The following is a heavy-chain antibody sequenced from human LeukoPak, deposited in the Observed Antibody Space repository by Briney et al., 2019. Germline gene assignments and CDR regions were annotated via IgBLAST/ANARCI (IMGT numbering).Heavy chain of an antibody. D-gene: IGHD3-10*01. CDR2: TYYRSKWYN. V-gene: IGHV6-1*01. Sequence: SQTLSLTCAISGDSVSTNSEAWNWIRQSPSRGLEWLGRTYYRSKWYNDYAVSVKSRITINPDTSKNQFSLQLNPVTPEDTAVYYCTRGTGTFDYWGQGTLVTVSS. CDR3: TRGTGTFDY. J-gene: IGHJ4*02. CDR1: GDSVSTNSEA.